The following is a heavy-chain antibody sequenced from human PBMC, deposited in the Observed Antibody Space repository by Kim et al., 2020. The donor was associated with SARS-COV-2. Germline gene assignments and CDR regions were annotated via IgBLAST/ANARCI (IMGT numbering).Heavy chain of an antibody. J-gene: IGHJ4*02. CDR3: ARVARETTVTTRYFDY. D-gene: IGHD4-17*01. Sequence: SETLSLTCAVYGGSFSGYYWSWIRQPPGKGLEWIGEINHSGSTNYNPSLKSRVTISVDTSKNQFSLKLSSVTAADTAVYYCARVARETTVTTRYFDYWGQGTLVTVSS. CDR2: INHSGST. CDR1: GGSFSGYY. V-gene: IGHV4-34*01.